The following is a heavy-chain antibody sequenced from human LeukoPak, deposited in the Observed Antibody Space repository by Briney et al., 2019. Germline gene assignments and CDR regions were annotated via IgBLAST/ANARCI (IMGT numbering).Heavy chain of an antibody. V-gene: IGHV3-48*03. CDR3: ARDNYYDSSGYPVNAFDI. CDR2: ISSSDSTI. CDR1: GVTFSSYE. Sequence: GGSLRLSCAALGVTFSSYEMNWVRQAPGKELEWLSYISSSDSTIYDADSVKGRFTISRDNAKNSLYLQMNSLRAEDTAVYYCARDNYYDSSGYPVNAFDIWGQGTMVTVSS. D-gene: IGHD3-22*01. J-gene: IGHJ3*02.